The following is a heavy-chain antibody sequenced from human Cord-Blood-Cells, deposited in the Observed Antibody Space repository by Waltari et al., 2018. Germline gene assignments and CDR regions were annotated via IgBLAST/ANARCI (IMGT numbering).Heavy chain of an antibody. J-gene: IGHJ4*02. CDR2: IYYSGSA. V-gene: IGHV4-39*01. Sequence: QLQLQEPATGLVKPSETLSLTCTVSRRSIRSTRYYSGRTRPHPGKGLGWFGRIYYSGSAYYNPSVKSRVTISVDTSNNQFSLKLSSVTAADTAVYYCARHRRWCGELTPFDYWGQGALVTVSS. D-gene: IGHD3-10*01. CDR1: RRSIRSTRYY. CDR3: ARHRRWCGELTPFDY.